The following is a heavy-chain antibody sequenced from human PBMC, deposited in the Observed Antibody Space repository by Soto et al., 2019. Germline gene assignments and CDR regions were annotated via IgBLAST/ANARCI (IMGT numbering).Heavy chain of an antibody. D-gene: IGHD3-16*01. CDR1: GYTFTSYA. Sequence: ASVKVSCKASGYTFTSYAISWVRQAPGQGLEWMGWISAYNGNTNYAQKLQGRVTMTTDTSTSTAYMELRSLRSGDTAVYYCAREGEMPYYYYGLDVWGQGTTVTVSS. V-gene: IGHV1-18*01. CDR3: AREGEMPYYYYGLDV. J-gene: IGHJ6*02. CDR2: ISAYNGNT.